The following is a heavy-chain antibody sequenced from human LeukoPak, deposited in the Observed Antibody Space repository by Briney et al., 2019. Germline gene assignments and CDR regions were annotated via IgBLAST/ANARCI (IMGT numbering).Heavy chain of an antibody. CDR3: ANYDYGDYVPAYYFDY. CDR1: GFTFSSCA. Sequence: GGSLRLSCAASGFTFSSCAMSWVRQAPGKGLEWVSAISGSGGSTYYADSVKGRFTISRDNSKNTLYLQMNSLRAEDTAVYYCANYDYGDYVPAYYFDYWGQGTLVTVSS. V-gene: IGHV3-23*01. D-gene: IGHD4-17*01. J-gene: IGHJ4*02. CDR2: ISGSGGST.